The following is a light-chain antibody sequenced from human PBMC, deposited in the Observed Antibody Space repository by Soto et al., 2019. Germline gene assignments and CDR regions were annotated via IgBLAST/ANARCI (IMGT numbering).Light chain of an antibody. CDR3: AAWDDSLGEV. V-gene: IGLV1-47*01. J-gene: IGLJ1*01. CDR2: KNS. Sequence: QSALTQPPSASGTPGQRVTISCSGSSSNIGNNDVYWYQQFPGTAPKLVVYKNSQRPSGVPDRFSGSKSGTSASLAISGLRSEDEADYYCAAWDDSLGEVFGTGTKVTDL. CDR1: SSNIGNND.